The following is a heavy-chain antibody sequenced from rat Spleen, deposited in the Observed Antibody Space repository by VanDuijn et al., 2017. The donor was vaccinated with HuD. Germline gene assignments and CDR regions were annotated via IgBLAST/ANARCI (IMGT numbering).Heavy chain of an antibody. Sequence: QVQLKESGPGLVQPSQTLSLTCTVSGFSLTGNTVHWVRQPPGKGLEWMGRMRYDGDTYYSSALKSRLSISRDTSKNQVFLKMNSLQTDDTAIYYCTRDQTIAAISTAIWVAYWGQGTLVTVSS. J-gene: IGHJ3*01. D-gene: IGHD1-2*01. V-gene: IGHV2S30*01. CDR3: TRDQTIAAISTAIWVAY. CDR2: MRYDGDT. CDR1: GFSLTGNT.